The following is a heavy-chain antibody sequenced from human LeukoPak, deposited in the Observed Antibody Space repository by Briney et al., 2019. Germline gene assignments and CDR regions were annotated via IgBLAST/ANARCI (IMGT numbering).Heavy chain of an antibody. CDR1: GYTFTGYY. D-gene: IGHD6-13*01. Sequence: ASVRVSCKASGYTFTGYYMHWVRQAPGQGLEWMERINPNSGGTNYAQKFQGRVTMTRDTSISTAYMELSRLRSDDTAVYYCARDRGGYSSSWTDYWGQGTLVTVSS. J-gene: IGHJ4*02. CDR3: ARDRGGYSSSWTDY. V-gene: IGHV1-2*06. CDR2: INPNSGGT.